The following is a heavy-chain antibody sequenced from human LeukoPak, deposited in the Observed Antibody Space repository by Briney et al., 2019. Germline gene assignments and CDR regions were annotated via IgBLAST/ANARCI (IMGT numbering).Heavy chain of an antibody. Sequence: SQTLSLTCAISGDSVSNNITAWTWIRQSPSRGLEWLGRTYYTSKWYYNYAVSVKSRINIFADTSKNQFSLQLNSMTPEGTAVYFCARERGNVLGSWGRGTLVTVSS. V-gene: IGHV6-1*01. CDR1: GDSVSNNITA. D-gene: IGHD3-10*01. CDR3: ARERGNVLGS. CDR2: TYYTSKWYY. J-gene: IGHJ5*01.